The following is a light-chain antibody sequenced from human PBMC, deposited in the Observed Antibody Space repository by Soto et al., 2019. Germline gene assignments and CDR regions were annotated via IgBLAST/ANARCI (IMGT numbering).Light chain of an antibody. Sequence: DIQMTQSPFSLSASLGDRVTITCRASQSSSDYLNWYQQKPGKGPKLLIFAASSLQVGVPSRFSGSGSGTDLTLTISSLQPEDFATYFWQQSHSAPFTFGPGTTVDIK. J-gene: IGKJ3*01. V-gene: IGKV1-39*01. CDR2: AAS. CDR3: QQSHSAPFT. CDR1: QSSSDY.